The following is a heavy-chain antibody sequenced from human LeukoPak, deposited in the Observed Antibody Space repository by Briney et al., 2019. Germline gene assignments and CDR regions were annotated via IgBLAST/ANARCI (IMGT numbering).Heavy chain of an antibody. J-gene: IGHJ5*02. CDR3: VKGYFDTRHSSNPFDP. Sequence: SETLSLTCTVSGGSLTPYYWSWIRQSPGRGLEWIGCIYYTGTTNYNPSLKSRVTISIDTPKNQFSLKLSAVTAADTAVYYCVKGYFDTRHSSNPFDPWGQGTLVTVSS. D-gene: IGHD3-22*01. CDR1: GGSLTPYY. V-gene: IGHV4-59*03. CDR2: IYYTGTT.